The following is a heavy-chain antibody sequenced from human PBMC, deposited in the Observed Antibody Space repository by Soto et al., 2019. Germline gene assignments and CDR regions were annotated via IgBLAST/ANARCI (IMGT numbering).Heavy chain of an antibody. CDR2: IFPIFSTT. J-gene: IGHJ3*02. CDR3: AREAAAAATFRQAAIDK. V-gene: IGHV1-69*12. Sequence: QVQLVQSGAEVKKPGSSVKVACKVSGDTFSNYAINWVRQAPGQRLEWMGEIFPIFSTTNYTQKFQGRVTITAAESTITAYIELSSPRSDSPTTYYCAREAAAAATFRQAAIDKWGKGKMVSVTT. CDR1: GDTFSNYA. D-gene: IGHD6-13*01.